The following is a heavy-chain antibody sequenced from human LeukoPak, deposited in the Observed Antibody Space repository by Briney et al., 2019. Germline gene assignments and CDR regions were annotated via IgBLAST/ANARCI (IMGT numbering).Heavy chain of an antibody. V-gene: IGHV1-46*01. CDR2: INPRISST. CDR3: ARESIHRGTTPQLESFDY. D-gene: IGHD1-7*01. CDR1: GYTFTSYY. Sequence: ASEMVSCKTSGYTFTSYYMHWVRQAPGQGLEWMGIINPRISSTNYAQKFQGRVAMTSDTSTSTVYLELSSLRSEDTAVYYCARESIHRGTTPQLESFDYWGQGTLVTVSS. J-gene: IGHJ4*02.